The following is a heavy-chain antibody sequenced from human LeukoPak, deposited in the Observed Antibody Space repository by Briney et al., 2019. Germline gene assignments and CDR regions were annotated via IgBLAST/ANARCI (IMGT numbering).Heavy chain of an antibody. Sequence: QSGGSLRLSCAVSGVTLSNYGMTWVRQAPGKGLEWVAGISDSGGSTNYADSVRGRFTISRDNLKNTLYLQMNSLSAEDTAVYYCARDGARSGFDYWGQGTLVTVSS. CDR1: GVTLSNYG. J-gene: IGHJ4*02. CDR3: ARDGARSGFDY. CDR2: ISDSGGST. D-gene: IGHD3-10*01. V-gene: IGHV3-23*01.